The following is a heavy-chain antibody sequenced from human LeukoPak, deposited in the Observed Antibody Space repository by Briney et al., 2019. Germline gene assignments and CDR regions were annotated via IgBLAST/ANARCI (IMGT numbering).Heavy chain of an antibody. CDR3: ARDGRIRFPVTNWFDP. CDR2: MYHSGST. Sequence: PSETLSLTCSVSGYSISSGYYWGWIRQPPEKGLEWIGSMYHSGSTYYNLSLKSRVTISVDTSKNQFSLKLSSVTAADTAVYYCARDGRIRFPVTNWFDPWGQGTLVIVSS. D-gene: IGHD3-3*01. CDR1: GYSISSGYY. V-gene: IGHV4-38-2*02. J-gene: IGHJ5*02.